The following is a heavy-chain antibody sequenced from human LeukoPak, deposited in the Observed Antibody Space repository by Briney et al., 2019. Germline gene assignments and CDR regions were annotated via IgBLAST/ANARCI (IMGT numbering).Heavy chain of an antibody. J-gene: IGHJ4*02. CDR3: ARNHHSQIVGATPNFDY. D-gene: IGHD1-26*01. CDR1: GYTFTSYG. Sequence: ASVKVSCKASGYTFTSYGISWVRQAPGQGLEWMGWISAYNGNTNYAQKLQGRVTMTTDTSTSTAYMELRSLRSDDTAVYYCARNHHSQIVGATPNFDYWGQGTLATVSS. CDR2: ISAYNGNT. V-gene: IGHV1-18*01.